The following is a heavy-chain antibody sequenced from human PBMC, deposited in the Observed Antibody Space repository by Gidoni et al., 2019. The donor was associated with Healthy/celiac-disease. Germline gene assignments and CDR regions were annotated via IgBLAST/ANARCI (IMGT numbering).Heavy chain of an antibody. J-gene: IGHJ4*02. D-gene: IGHD1-26*01. V-gene: IGHV3-21*01. CDR3: AREGLVEYYFDY. Sequence: EVQLVESGGGLVKPGGSLRLSCAASGFTCSSYSMNWVRQAPGKGLECVSSISSSSSYIYYADSVKGRFTISRDNAKNSLYLQMNSLRAEDTAVYYCAREGLVEYYFDYWGQGTLVTVSS. CDR1: GFTCSSYS. CDR2: ISSSSSYI.